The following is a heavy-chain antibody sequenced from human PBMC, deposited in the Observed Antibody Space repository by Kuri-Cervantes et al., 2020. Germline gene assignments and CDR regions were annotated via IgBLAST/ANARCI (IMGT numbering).Heavy chain of an antibody. V-gene: IGHV4-39*01. CDR1: GGSISSSSYY. J-gene: IGHJ3*02. D-gene: IGHD1-14*01. CDR3: ARHWNRNNGGAFDI. CDR2: IYYSGST. Sequence: GSLRLSCTVSGGSISSSSYYWGWIRQPPGKGLGWIGSIYYSGSTYYNPSLKSRVTISVDTSKNQFSLKLSSVTAADTAVYYCARHWNRNNGGAFDIWGQGTMVTVSS.